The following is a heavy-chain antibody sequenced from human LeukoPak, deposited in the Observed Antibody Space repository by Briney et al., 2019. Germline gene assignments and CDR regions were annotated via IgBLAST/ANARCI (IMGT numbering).Heavy chain of an antibody. J-gene: IGHJ4*02. V-gene: IGHV5-51*01. CDR2: IYPGDSDT. CDR1: GYSFTSYW. D-gene: IGHD3-10*01. Sequence: GESLKISCKGSGYSFTSYWIGWVRQMPGKGLEWMGIIYPGDSDTRYSPSFQGQVTISADKSISTAYLQWSSLKASDTAMYYCARVSDYYGSGSYYQPFDYWGQGTLVTVSS. CDR3: ARVSDYYGSGSYYQPFDY.